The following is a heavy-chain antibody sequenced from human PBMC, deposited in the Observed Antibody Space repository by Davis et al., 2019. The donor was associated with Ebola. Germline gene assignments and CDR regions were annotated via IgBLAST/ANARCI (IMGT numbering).Heavy chain of an antibody. CDR3: ASTYSSGWTNLGMDV. CDR2: IYPGDSDT. CDR1: GYSFTSYW. V-gene: IGHV5-51*01. Sequence: GESLKISCKGSGYSFTSYWIGWVRQMPGKGLEWMGIIYPGDSDTRYSPSFQGQVTISADKSISTAYLQWSSLKASDTAMYYCASTYSSGWTNLGMDVWGQGTTVTVSS. J-gene: IGHJ6*02. D-gene: IGHD6-19*01.